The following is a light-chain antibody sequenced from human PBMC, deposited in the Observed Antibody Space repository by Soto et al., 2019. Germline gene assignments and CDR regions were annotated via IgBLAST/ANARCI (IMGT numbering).Light chain of an antibody. V-gene: IGKV3-11*01. CDR2: DAS. CDR3: QQRSNWPPIT. Sequence: EIVLTQSPATLSLSPGERSTLSCRSSQNISVYLAWYRQKPGQAPRLLIYDASNRATGIPARFSGSGSGTDFTLTISSLEPEDFAVYYCQQRSNWPPITFGQGTRLEI. J-gene: IGKJ5*01. CDR1: QNISVY.